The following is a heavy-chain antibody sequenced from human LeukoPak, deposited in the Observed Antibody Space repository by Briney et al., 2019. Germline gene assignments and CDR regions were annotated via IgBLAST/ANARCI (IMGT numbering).Heavy chain of an antibody. Sequence: SVKVSCKASGGTFSSYAISWVRQAPGQGLEWMGGIVPIFGTANYAQKFQGRVTITADESTSTAYMELSSLRSEDTAVYYCAKGSPGYSSGWLDYWGQGTLVTVSS. V-gene: IGHV1-69*01. CDR2: IVPIFGTA. CDR1: GGTFSSYA. J-gene: IGHJ4*02. D-gene: IGHD6-19*01. CDR3: AKGSPGYSSGWLDY.